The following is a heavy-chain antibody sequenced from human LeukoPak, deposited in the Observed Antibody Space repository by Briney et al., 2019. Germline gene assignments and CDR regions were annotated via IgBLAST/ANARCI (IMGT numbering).Heavy chain of an antibody. V-gene: IGHV4-34*01. J-gene: IGHJ6*03. CDR3: ARVKRDTAMVTPRDYYYYMDV. CDR2: INHSGST. Sequence: PSETLALTCAVYGGSFSGYYWSWIRQPPGKGLEWIGEINHSGSTNYNPSLKSRVTMSVDTSKNQFSLKLSSVTAADTAVYYCARVKRDTAMVTPRDYYYYMDVWGKGTTVTVSS. D-gene: IGHD5-18*01. CDR1: GGSFSGYY.